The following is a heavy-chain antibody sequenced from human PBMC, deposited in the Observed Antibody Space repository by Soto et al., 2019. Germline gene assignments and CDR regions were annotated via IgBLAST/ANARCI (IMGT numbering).Heavy chain of an antibody. CDR1: GFTFDDYT. Sequence: GGSLRLSCAASGFTFDDYTMHWVRQAPGKGLEWVSLISWDGGSTYYADSVKGRFTISRDNSKNSLYLQMNSLRTEDTALYYCAKGGKFRYSSSWYFDYWGQGTLVTVSA. J-gene: IGHJ4*02. CDR3: AKGGKFRYSSSWYFDY. CDR2: ISWDGGST. V-gene: IGHV3-43*01. D-gene: IGHD6-13*01.